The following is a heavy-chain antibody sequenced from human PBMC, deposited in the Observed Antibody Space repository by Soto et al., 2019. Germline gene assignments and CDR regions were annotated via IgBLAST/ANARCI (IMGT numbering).Heavy chain of an antibody. Sequence: LSLTCAVYGASFSGYYWIWIRQPPGKGLEWIGEINHSGSTNYNPSLKSRVTISVDTSKNQFSLKLSSVTAADTAVYYCARWNLSSSWGYYYYYGMDVWGQGTTVTVSS. D-gene: IGHD6-13*01. J-gene: IGHJ6*02. CDR3: ARWNLSSSWGYYYYYGMDV. CDR2: INHSGST. CDR1: GASFSGYY. V-gene: IGHV4-34*01.